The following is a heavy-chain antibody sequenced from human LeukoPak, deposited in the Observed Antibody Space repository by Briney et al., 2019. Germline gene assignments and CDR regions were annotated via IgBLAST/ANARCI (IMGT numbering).Heavy chain of an antibody. CDR1: GFTFSSYE. CDR2: ISSSGSTI. CDR3: ARLGQWLVDWYFDL. J-gene: IGHJ2*01. V-gene: IGHV3-48*03. Sequence: GSLRLSCAASGFTFSSYEMNWVRQAPGKGLEWVSYISSSGSTIYYADSVRGRFTISRDNAKNSLYLQMNSLRAEDTAVYHCARLGQWLVDWYFDLWGRGTLVTVSS. D-gene: IGHD6-19*01.